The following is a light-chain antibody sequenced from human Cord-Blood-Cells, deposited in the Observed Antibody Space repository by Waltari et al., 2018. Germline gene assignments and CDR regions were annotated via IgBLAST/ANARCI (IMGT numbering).Light chain of an antibody. Sequence: QMTQSPCSLSASVGDRVTITCRASQSISSYLNWYQQKPGKAPKLLIYAASILQSGVPSRFSGSGSGTDFTLTISSLQPEDFATYYCQQSYSTPRTFGQGTKVEIK. J-gene: IGKJ1*01. CDR2: AAS. V-gene: IGKV1-39*01. CDR3: QQSYSTPRT. CDR1: QSISSY.